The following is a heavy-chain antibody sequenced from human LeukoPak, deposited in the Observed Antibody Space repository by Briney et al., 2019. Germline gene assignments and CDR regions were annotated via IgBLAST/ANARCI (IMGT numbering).Heavy chain of an antibody. CDR3: ARVGGYCSGGSCPYYFDY. D-gene: IGHD2-15*01. V-gene: IGHV3-7*01. CDR1: GFTFSSYW. CDR2: IKQDGSEK. Sequence: GGSLRLSCAASGFTFSSYWMSWVRQAPGKGLEWVANIKQDGSEKYYVDSVKGRFTISRDNAKNSLYLQMNSLRAEDTAVYYCARVGGYCSGGSCPYYFDYWGQGTPVTVSS. J-gene: IGHJ4*02.